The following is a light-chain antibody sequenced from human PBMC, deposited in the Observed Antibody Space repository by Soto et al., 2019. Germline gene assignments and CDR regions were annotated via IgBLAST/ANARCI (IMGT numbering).Light chain of an antibody. J-gene: IGKJ4*01. Sequence: DIQMTQSPSTLPASVGDRVTITCRASQSIGSWLAWYQQRPGKAPKLLIFDASTLEGGVPSRFSGSGSGTELTLTISSLQPDDLATYYCQQYNSYPLTFGGGTKVEIK. CDR1: QSIGSW. CDR3: QQYNSYPLT. V-gene: IGKV1-5*01. CDR2: DAS.